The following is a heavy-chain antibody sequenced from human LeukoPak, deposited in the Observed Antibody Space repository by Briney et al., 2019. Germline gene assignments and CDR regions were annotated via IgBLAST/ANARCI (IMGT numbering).Heavy chain of an antibody. D-gene: IGHD4-17*01. CDR3: ASLTLIATTALDY. J-gene: IGHJ4*02. CDR1: GGSISSSSYY. CDR2: IYYSGST. V-gene: IGHV4-39*01. Sequence: SETLSLTCTVSGGSISSSSYYWGWIRQPPGKGLEWIGDIYYSGSTYYNPSLKSRLTISVDTSKNQFSLRLSSVTAADTAVYYCASLTLIATTALDYWGQGTLVTVSS.